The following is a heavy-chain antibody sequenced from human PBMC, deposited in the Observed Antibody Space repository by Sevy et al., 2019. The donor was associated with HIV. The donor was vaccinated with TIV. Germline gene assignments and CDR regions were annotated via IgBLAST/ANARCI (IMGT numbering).Heavy chain of an antibody. CDR2: ISGSGGST. Sequence: GGSLRLSCAASGFTFSSYAMSWVRQAPGKGLEWVSAISGSGGSTYYADSVKGRFTISRDNSKNTLYLQMNSLRAEDTAVYYCAKGGMGIYDYVWGSYRYSPGTPHDGYYWGQGTLVTVSS. J-gene: IGHJ4*02. D-gene: IGHD3-16*02. CDR1: GFTFSSYA. CDR3: AKGGMGIYDYVWGSYRYSPGTPHDGYY. V-gene: IGHV3-23*01.